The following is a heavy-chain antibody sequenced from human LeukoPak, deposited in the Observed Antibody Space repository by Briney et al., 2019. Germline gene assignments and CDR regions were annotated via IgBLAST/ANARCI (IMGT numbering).Heavy chain of an antibody. CDR2: INPSGGST. CDR3: ARGTPLPHRRYYYYALDV. V-gene: IGHV1-46*01. Sequence: ASVKVSCKASGYTFTSYYMHWVRQAPGQGLEWMGIINPSGGSTSYAQKFQGRVTMTRDTSTSTVYMELRSLRSEDTAVYYCARGTPLPHRRYYYYALDVGGQGTAVTVSS. J-gene: IGHJ6*02. CDR1: GYTFTSYY.